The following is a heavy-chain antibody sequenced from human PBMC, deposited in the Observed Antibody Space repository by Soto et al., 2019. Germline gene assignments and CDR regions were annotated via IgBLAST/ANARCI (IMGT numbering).Heavy chain of an antibody. J-gene: IGHJ4*02. CDR3: ARGLISGSHYSGGWYYFDS. V-gene: IGHV4-34*01. CDR2: INHSGSA. CDR1: GGSFRGSI. D-gene: IGHD1-26*01. Sequence: SDTLSLTCDVYGGSFRGSIWTWIDETPGCWLQWIGQINHSGSANYNPSLKSRVTISVHTSNSQFSLELSSVTAADTAVYYCARGLISGSHYSGGWYYFDSWGQGTQVTVS.